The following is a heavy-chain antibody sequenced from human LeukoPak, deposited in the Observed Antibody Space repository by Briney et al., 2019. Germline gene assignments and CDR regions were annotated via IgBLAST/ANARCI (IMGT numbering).Heavy chain of an antibody. CDR1: GFTFSSYW. V-gene: IGHV3-7*01. D-gene: IGHD2-15*01. CDR3: ARDRGGYLDY. J-gene: IGHJ4*02. CDR2: IKQDGSEK. Sequence: PGGSLRLSCVASGFTFSSYWMGWVRQAPGKGLEWVANIKQDGSEKYYVDSVKGRFTISRDNAKNSLYLQMNSLRAEDTAVYYCARDRGGYLDYWGQGTLVTVSS.